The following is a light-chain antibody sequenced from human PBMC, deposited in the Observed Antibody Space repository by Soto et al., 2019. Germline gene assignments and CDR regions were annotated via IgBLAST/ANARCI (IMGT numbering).Light chain of an antibody. CDR2: AAS. CDR3: QQGYSTPLT. J-gene: IGKJ4*01. V-gene: IGKV1-39*01. CDR1: QTISSY. Sequence: DIQMTQSPSSLSASIGERATITCRASQTISSYLDWYQQKPGKAPRLLIYAASSLQSGVPSRFSGSGSGTDFTLTISSLQPEDFATYYCQQGYSTPLTFGGGTKVDIK.